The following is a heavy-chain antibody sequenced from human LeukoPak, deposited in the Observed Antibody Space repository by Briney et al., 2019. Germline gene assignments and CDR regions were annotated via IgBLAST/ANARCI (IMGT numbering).Heavy chain of an antibody. Sequence: GAPVKVSCKASGYTFSSYYMHWVRQTPGQGLEWVGLINPTGDSTNYAQNFRGRVTMTRDTSTSTVYMDLSSLRSEDTAVYYCAREASGGYFDYWGQGTLVTVSS. CDR1: GYTFSSYY. J-gene: IGHJ4*02. CDR2: INPTGDST. V-gene: IGHV1-46*01. CDR3: AREASGGYFDY. D-gene: IGHD4-23*01.